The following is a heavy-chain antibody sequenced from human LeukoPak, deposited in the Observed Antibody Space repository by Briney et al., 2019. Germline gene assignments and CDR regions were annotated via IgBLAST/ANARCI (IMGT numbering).Heavy chain of an antibody. V-gene: IGHV1-18*01. CDR1: GYTFTNYG. D-gene: IGHD6-19*01. CDR2: ISAYNGNT. CDR3: ARDIGYTIGCYYLDY. Sequence: ASVKVSCKASGYTFTNYGISWVRQAPGQGLEWMGWISAYNGNTNYAQNLQARVTMTTDTSTSTAYMELRSLRSDDTAVYYCARDIGYTIGCYYLDYWGQGTLVTVSS. J-gene: IGHJ4*02.